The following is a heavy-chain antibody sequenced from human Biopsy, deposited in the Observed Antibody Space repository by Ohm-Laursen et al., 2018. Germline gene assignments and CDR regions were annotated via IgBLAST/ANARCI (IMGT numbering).Heavy chain of an antibody. CDR2: ISYDGSNK. D-gene: IGHD5-18*01. CDR1: GFTFSSYG. Sequence: SLRLSCSASGFTFSSYGMHWVRQAPGKGLEWVAVISYDGSNKYYADSVKGRFTISRDNSKNTLYLQMNSLRAEDTAVYYCARGGIVSVHSYGRMGLFYFDSWGQGILVTV. CDR3: ARGGIVSVHSYGRMGLFYFDS. J-gene: IGHJ4*02. V-gene: IGHV3-30*03.